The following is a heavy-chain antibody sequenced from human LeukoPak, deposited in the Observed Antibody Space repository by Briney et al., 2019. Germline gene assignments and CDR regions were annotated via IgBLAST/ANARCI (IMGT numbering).Heavy chain of an antibody. J-gene: IGHJ4*02. V-gene: IGHV1-18*01. D-gene: IGHD3-22*01. CDR1: GYTFTSYG. CDR2: ISAYNGNT. Sequence: ASVKVSCKASGYTFTSYGISWVRQAPGQGLEWMGWISAYNGNTNYAQKLQGRVTMTTDTSTSTAYMELRSLRSDDTAVYYCARVSVRYDSSGLFEYWGQGTLVTVSS. CDR3: ARVSVRYDSSGLFEY.